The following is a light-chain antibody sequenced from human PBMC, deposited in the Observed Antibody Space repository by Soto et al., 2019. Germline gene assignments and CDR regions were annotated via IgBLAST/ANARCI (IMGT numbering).Light chain of an antibody. J-gene: IGLJ1*01. CDR1: SSDVGGYNY. V-gene: IGLV2-14*01. CDR2: EVS. CDR3: SSYTSSSTRL. Sequence: QSALTQPASVSGSPGQSITISCTGTSSDVGGYNYVSWYQQHPGKAPKLMIYEVSNRPSGVSHRFSGSKSGNTASLTISGLQAEDEADYYCSSYTSSSTRLFGTGTKLTV.